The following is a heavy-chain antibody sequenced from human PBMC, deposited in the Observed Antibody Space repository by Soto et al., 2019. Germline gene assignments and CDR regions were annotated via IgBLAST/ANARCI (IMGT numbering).Heavy chain of an antibody. CDR2: INHSGST. J-gene: IGHJ6*02. CDR1: GGSFSGYY. V-gene: IGHV4-34*01. CDR3: ARGRAVSTSVDYYGMDV. D-gene: IGHD2-2*01. Sequence: QVQLQQWGAGLLKPSETLSLTCAVYGGSFSGYYWSWIRQPPGKGLEWIGEINHSGSTNYNPSLKSRVTISVDTSKNQSSLKLSSVTAADTAVYYCARGRAVSTSVDYYGMDVWGQGTTVTVSS.